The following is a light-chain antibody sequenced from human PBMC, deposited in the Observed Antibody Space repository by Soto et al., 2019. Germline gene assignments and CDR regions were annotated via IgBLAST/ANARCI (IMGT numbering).Light chain of an antibody. J-gene: IGLJ1*01. CDR2: EVS. Sequence: QSVLTQPASVSGSPGQSITISCTGTSSDVGGYNYVSWYQHHPCKAPKLMIHEVSDRPSGVSNRFSGSKSGNTASLTISGLQAEDEATYYCSSYTSNNSPYVFGTGTKVTGL. CDR1: SSDVGGYNY. CDR3: SSYTSNNSPYV. V-gene: IGLV2-14*01.